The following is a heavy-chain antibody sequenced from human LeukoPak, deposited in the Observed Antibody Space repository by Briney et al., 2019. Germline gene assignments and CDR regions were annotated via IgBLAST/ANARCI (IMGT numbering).Heavy chain of an antibody. CDR1: GFTVSSNY. CDR3: ASISDLLYYFDS. J-gene: IGHJ4*02. Sequence: HPGGSLRLSCAASGFTVSSNYMSWVRQAPGKGLEWISLIYTGGNTHYADSVKGRFTLSRDNSKNTVYLQMNSLRVEDTATYYCASISDLLYYFDSWGQGTLVTVSS. CDR2: IYTGGNT. D-gene: IGHD3-16*01. V-gene: IGHV3-66*01.